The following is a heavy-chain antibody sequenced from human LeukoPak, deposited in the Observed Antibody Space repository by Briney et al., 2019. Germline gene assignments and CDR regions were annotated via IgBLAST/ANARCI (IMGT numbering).Heavy chain of an antibody. D-gene: IGHD3-9*01. CDR3: ARDLTYCDILTGYHY. CDR1: GFTFSSYS. CDR2: ISSSSSYI. Sequence: GGSLRLSCAASGFTFSSYSMNWVRQAPGKGLEWVSSISSSSSYIYYGDSVKGRFTISRDNAKNSLYLQMNSLRAEDTAVYYCARDLTYCDILTGYHYWGQGTLVTVSS. J-gene: IGHJ4*02. V-gene: IGHV3-21*01.